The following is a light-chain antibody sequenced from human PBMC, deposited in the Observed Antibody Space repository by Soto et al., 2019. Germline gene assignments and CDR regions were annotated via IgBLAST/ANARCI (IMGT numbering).Light chain of an antibody. CDR1: SSDIGAGYD. CDR3: QSYDSSLSGSV. J-gene: IGLJ3*02. CDR2: GNS. Sequence: QSVQTQPPSVSGAPGQRVTISCSESSSDIGAGYDVHWYQQLPGTAPKLLIYGNSNRPSGVPDRFSGSKSGTSASLAITGLQAEDEADYYCQSYDSSLSGSVFGGGTKVTVL. V-gene: IGLV1-40*01.